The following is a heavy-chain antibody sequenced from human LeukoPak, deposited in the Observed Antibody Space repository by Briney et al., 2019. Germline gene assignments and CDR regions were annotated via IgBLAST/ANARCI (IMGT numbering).Heavy chain of an antibody. Sequence: SETLSLTCTLSAGSIRSSSYYWGWIRQPPGKGLEWIGSIYYSGSTYYNPSLKSRVTISVDTSKNQFSLMLSSVTAADTAVYYCARLGCVTGVAGFVDYWGQGTLVTVSS. CDR1: AGSIRSSSYY. V-gene: IGHV4-39*01. CDR2: IYYSGST. D-gene: IGHD6-19*01. J-gene: IGHJ4*02. CDR3: ARLGCVTGVAGFVDY.